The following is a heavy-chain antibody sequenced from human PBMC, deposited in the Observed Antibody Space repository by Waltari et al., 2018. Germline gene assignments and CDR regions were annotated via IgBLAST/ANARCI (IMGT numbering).Heavy chain of an antibody. J-gene: IGHJ4*02. CDR1: EGTFSSYA. Sequence: QVQLVQSGDEVKKPGSSVKVSCKASEGTFSSYAISWGRQAPGQGLEWMGGIIPIFGTANYAQKFQGRVTITADESTNTAYMELSSLRSEDTAVYYCARDVREGGEGTDYWGQGTLVTVSS. CDR2: IIPIFGTA. D-gene: IGHD3-16*01. CDR3: ARDVREGGEGTDY. V-gene: IGHV1-69*13.